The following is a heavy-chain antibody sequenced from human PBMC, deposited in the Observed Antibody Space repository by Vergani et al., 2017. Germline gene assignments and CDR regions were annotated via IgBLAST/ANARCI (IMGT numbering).Heavy chain of an antibody. J-gene: IGHJ5*02. D-gene: IGHD1-14*01. CDR3: ARDVRLLYNRFDP. CDR1: GFTFNQYG. CDR2: TWYDGNNK. V-gene: IGHV3-33*01. Sequence: QVQLVESGGGVVQPGRSLRLSCAASGFTFNQYGMHWVRQAPGKGLEWVAVTWYDGNNKQYADSVKGRFTISRDNSKSTMYLQMNSLRDEDTGVYYCARDVRLLYNRFDPWGQRTLVTVSS.